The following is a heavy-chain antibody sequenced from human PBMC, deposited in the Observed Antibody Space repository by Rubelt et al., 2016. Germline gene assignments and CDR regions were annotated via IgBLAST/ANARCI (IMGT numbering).Heavy chain of an antibody. D-gene: IGHD3-10*01. J-gene: IGHJ4*02. Sequence: GSIGYADSVKGRFTISRDNSKNTLYLQMNSLRAEDTAVYYCARAVTRIWFGELLDDYWGQGTLVTVSS. CDR2: GSI. V-gene: IGHV3-66*01. CDR3: ARAVTRIWFGELLDDY.